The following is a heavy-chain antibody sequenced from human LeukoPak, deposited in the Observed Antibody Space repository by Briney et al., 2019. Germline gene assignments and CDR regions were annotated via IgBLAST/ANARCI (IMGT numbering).Heavy chain of an antibody. V-gene: IGHV1-8*01. D-gene: IGHD6-19*01. CDR2: MNPNSGNT. CDR1: GYTFTSYD. J-gene: IGHJ4*02. Sequence: ASVKVSRKASGYTFTSYDINWVRQATGQGLEWTGWMNPNSGNTGYAQKFQGRVTMTRNTSISTAYMELSSLRSEDTAVYYCARGEYSSGWYVDYWGQGTLVTVSS. CDR3: ARGEYSSGWYVDY.